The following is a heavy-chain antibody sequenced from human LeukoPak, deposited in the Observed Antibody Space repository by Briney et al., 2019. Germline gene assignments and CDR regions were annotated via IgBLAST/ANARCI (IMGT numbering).Heavy chain of an antibody. CDR3: ARGIRNSYDRIPGDY. D-gene: IGHD5-18*01. V-gene: IGHV1-8*01. CDR1: GYTFTSYD. J-gene: IGHJ4*02. CDR2: MNPNSGNT. Sequence: ASVKVSCKASGYTFTSYDINWVRQATGQGLEWMGWMNPNSGNTGYAQKFQGRVTMTRNTSISTAYMELSSLRSEDTAVYCCARGIRNSYDRIPGDYWGQGTLVTVSS.